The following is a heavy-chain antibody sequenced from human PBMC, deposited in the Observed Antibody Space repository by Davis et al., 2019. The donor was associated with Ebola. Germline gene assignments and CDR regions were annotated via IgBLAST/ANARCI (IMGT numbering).Heavy chain of an antibody. J-gene: IGHJ6*02. D-gene: IGHD3/OR15-3a*01. Sequence: AASVKVSCKASGYSFTNYTLHWVRQAPGQRLEWMGWINTGTGNTEYSQKFQGRVTITRDTSTRTAYMELRGLRSDDTAVYYCARAPRRTEDLVHAMDVWGQGTTVTVSS. V-gene: IGHV1-3*04. CDR1: GYSFTNYT. CDR2: INTGTGNT. CDR3: ARAPRRTEDLVHAMDV.